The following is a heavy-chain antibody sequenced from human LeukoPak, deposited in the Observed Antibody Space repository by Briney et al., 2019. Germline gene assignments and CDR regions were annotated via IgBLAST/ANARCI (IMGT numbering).Heavy chain of an antibody. Sequence: SETLSPTCAVYGGSFSGYYWSWIRQPPGKGLEWIGEINHSGSTNYNPSLKSRVTISVDTSKNQFSLKLSSVTAADTAVYYCARAITMVRGVYFDYWGQGTLVTVSS. CDR2: INHSGST. J-gene: IGHJ4*02. CDR1: GGSFSGYY. V-gene: IGHV4-34*01. D-gene: IGHD3-10*01. CDR3: ARAITMVRGVYFDY.